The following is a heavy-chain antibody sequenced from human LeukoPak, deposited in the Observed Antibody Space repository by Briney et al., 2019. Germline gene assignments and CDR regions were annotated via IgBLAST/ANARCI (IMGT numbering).Heavy chain of an antibody. J-gene: IGHJ4*02. Sequence: SETLSLTCAVSGYSISSGYYWGWIRQPPGKGLEWIGSIYHSGRTYYNPSLKSRVTISVDTSKNQFSLKLSSVTAADTAVCYCARDPYGGYDYWGQGTLVTVSS. V-gene: IGHV4-38-2*02. CDR3: ARDPYGGYDY. CDR2: IYHSGRT. CDR1: GYSISSGYY. D-gene: IGHD2-15*01.